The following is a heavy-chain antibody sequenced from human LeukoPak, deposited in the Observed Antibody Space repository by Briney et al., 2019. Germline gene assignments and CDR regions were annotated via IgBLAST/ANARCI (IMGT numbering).Heavy chain of an antibody. V-gene: IGHV3-21*01. CDR1: GFTFSSYS. D-gene: IGHD3-16*01. J-gene: IGHJ6*02. CDR2: ISGSSSYI. CDR3: ARLGSHGYYYDGMDV. Sequence: GGSLRLSCAASGFTFSSYSMNWVRQAPGKGLEWASFISGSSSYIYYADSVKGRFTISRDNAKNSLYLQMNSLRAEDTAVYYCARLGSHGYYYDGMDVWGQGTSVTVSS.